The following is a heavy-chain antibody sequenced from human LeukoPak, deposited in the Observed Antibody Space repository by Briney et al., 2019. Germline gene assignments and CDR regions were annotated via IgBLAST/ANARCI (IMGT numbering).Heavy chain of an antibody. CDR3: TRVRLVAINSDFDY. D-gene: IGHD3-22*01. CDR2: SRNKGNSYRT. CDR1: GFTFSDHY. V-gene: IGHV3-72*01. J-gene: IGHJ4*02. Sequence: GGSLRLSCAASGFTFSDHYMDWVRQAPGKGLEWVGRSRNKGNSYRTEYAASVKGRFTISRDDSKNSLYLQMNNLKTEDTAVYYCTRVRLVAINSDFDYWGRGALVTVSS.